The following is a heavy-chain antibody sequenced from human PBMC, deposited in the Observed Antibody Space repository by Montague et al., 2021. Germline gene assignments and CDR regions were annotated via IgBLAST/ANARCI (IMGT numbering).Heavy chain of an antibody. D-gene: IGHD6-25*01. Sequence: SLRLSCAASGFTFSHYWMHWVRQAPGKGLVWVSHIKYDGSRTGYADSVKGRFTISRDNAKNTLYLQMNSLRVDDTAVYYCARSAFAAALDLWGQGTLVTVSS. J-gene: IGHJ5*02. CDR2: IKYDGSRT. CDR3: ARSAFAAALDL. CDR1: GFTFSHYW. V-gene: IGHV3-74*01.